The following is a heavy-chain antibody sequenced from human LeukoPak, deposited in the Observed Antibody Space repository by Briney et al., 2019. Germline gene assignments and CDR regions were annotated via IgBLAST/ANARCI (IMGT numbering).Heavy chain of an antibody. D-gene: IGHD2-2*01. CDR1: GGSFSGYY. CDR3: ARGAPARYCSSTSCYAGMYNWFDP. Sequence: SETLSLTCAVYGGSFSGYYWSWIRQPPGKGLEWIGEINLSGSTNYNPSLKRRVTISVDTCKIQFSLKLSSVTAAETAVYYCARGAPARYCSSTSCYAGMYNWFDPWGQGNLVTVSS. V-gene: IGHV4-34*01. J-gene: IGHJ5*02. CDR2: INLSGST.